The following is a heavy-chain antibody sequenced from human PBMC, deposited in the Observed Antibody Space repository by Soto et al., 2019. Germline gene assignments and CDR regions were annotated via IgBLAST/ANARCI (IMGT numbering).Heavy chain of an antibody. V-gene: IGHV4-34*01. Sequence: SETLSLTCAVYGGSFGGYYWSWIRQPPGKGLEWIGEINHSGSTNYNPSLKSRVTISVDTSKNQFSLKLSSVTAADTAVYYCARSFGDGGNSERQKNDYWGQGTLVTVSS. CDR3: ARSFGDGGNSERQKNDY. D-gene: IGHD3-10*01. CDR1: GGSFGGYY. CDR2: INHSGST. J-gene: IGHJ4*02.